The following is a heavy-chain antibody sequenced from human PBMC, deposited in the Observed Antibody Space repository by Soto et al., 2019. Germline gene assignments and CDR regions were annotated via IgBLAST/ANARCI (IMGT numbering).Heavy chain of an antibody. V-gene: IGHV4-30-2*01. CDR3: ARNDQYCSSTSCYGMDV. J-gene: IGHJ6*02. CDR1: GGSISSGGYS. D-gene: IGHD2-2*01. Sequence: QLQLQESGSGLVKPSQTLSLTCAVSGGSISSGGYSWSWIRQPPEKGLEWIGYIYHSGSTYYNPSLEGRGRGAVEGAKEEWSLKLSSVTAADTAVYYCARNDQYCSSTSCYGMDVWGQGTTVTVSS. CDR2: IYHSGST.